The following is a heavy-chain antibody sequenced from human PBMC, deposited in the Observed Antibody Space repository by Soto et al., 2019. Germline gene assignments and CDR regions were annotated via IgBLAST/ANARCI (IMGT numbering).Heavy chain of an antibody. D-gene: IGHD5-18*01. CDR3: ARGETAMVQKGYYYYYYYMDV. Sequence: ASVKVSCKASGYTFTSYDINWVRQATGQGLEWMGWMNPNSGNTGYAQKFQGRVTMTRHTSISTAYMERSSLRSEDTAVYYCARGETAMVQKGYYYYYYYMDVWGKRTTVTVSS. CDR2: MNPNSGNT. V-gene: IGHV1-8*01. J-gene: IGHJ6*03. CDR1: GYTFTSYD.